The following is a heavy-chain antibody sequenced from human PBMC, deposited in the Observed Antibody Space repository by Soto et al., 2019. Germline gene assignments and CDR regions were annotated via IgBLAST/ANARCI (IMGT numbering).Heavy chain of an antibody. D-gene: IGHD1-26*01. CDR1: GFTFSDYY. V-gene: IGHV3-11*05. CDR3: ARDSGLGAWPYYYYGMDV. CDR2: ISSSSSYT. Sequence: QVQLVESGGGLVKPGGSLRLSCAASGFTFSDYYMSWIRQAPGKGLEWVSYISSSSSYTNYADSVKGRFTISRDNAKNSLYLQMNSLRAEDTAVYYCARDSGLGAWPYYYYGMDVWGQGTTVTASS. J-gene: IGHJ6*02.